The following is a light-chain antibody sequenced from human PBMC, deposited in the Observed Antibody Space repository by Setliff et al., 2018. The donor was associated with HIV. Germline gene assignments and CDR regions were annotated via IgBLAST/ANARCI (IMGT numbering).Light chain of an antibody. Sequence: QSALTQPRSVSGSPGQSVTISCTGTSSDVGAYNYVSWYQHHPGKAPKLMIYDVTKRPSGVPDRFSGSKSDNTASLTISGLQAEDEADYYCCSYAGTYIFYVFGTGTKSPS. CDR3: CSYAGTYIFYV. CDR1: SSDVGAYNY. CDR2: DVT. J-gene: IGLJ1*01. V-gene: IGLV2-11*01.